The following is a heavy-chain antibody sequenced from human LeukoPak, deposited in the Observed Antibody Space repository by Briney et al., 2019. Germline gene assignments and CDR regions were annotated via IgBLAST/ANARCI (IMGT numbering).Heavy chain of an antibody. Sequence: SETLSLTCTVSGGSISSGGYYWSWIRQHPGKGLEWIGYIYYSGSTYYNPSLKSRVTISVDTSKNQLSLKLSSVTAADTAVYYCARAGVENYDFWSGYYPFDYWAREPWSPSPQ. CDR2: IYYSGST. CDR1: GGSISSGGYY. V-gene: IGHV4-31*03. D-gene: IGHD3-3*01. CDR3: ARAGVENYDFWSGYYPFDY. J-gene: IGHJ4*02.